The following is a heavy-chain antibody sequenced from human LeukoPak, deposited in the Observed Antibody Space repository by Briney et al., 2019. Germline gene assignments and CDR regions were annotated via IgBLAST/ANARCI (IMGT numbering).Heavy chain of an antibody. CDR1: GFTFSSYS. CDR3: ARTLYGSGSYYNFGY. Sequence: PGGSLRLSCAASGFTFSSYSMNWGRQAPGMGLEWVSSISSSSSYIYYADSVKGRFTISRDNAKNSLYLQMNSLRAEDTAVYYCARTLYGSGSYYNFGYWGQGTLATVSS. CDR2: ISSSSSYI. V-gene: IGHV3-21*01. J-gene: IGHJ4*02. D-gene: IGHD3-10*01.